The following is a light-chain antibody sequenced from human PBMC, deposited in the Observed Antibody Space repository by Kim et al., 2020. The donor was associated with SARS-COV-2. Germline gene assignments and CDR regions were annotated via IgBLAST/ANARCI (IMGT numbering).Light chain of an antibody. CDR1: SSEIGGYNF. CDR3: TSYTSSTTVV. Sequence: QSITISCTITSSEIGGYNFFTWYQQYPGKALQLMIYDVIKRPSGISSRFSGSKSGNTASLTISGLQAEDEADYFCTSYTSSTTVVFGTGTKVTVL. V-gene: IGLV2-14*03. CDR2: DVI. J-gene: IGLJ1*01.